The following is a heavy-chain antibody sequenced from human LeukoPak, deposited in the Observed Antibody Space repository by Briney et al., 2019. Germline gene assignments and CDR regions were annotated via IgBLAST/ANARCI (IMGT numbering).Heavy chain of an antibody. CDR1: GFTFSSYA. Sequence: GGSLRLSCAASGFTFSSYAMSWVRQAPGQGLEWVSAISGSGGSTYYADSVKGRFTISRDNSKNTLYLQMNSLRAEDTAVYYCAKDPSSIVGATRFDYWGQGTLVTVSS. V-gene: IGHV3-23*01. CDR3: AKDPSSIVGATRFDY. J-gene: IGHJ4*02. D-gene: IGHD1-26*01. CDR2: ISGSGGST.